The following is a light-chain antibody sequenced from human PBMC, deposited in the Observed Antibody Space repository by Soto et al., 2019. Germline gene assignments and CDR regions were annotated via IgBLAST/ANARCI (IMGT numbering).Light chain of an antibody. CDR2: DAS. V-gene: IGKV3-11*01. CDR1: QSVSSY. Sequence: EIMLTQSPATLSLSPGERATLSCRASQSVSSYLAWYQQKPGQAPRLLIYDASNRATGIPARFSGSGSGTDFTLTISSLEPEDFAVYYCQQRSNWPPGGTFGGGTKVDIK. CDR3: QQRSNWPPGGT. J-gene: IGKJ4*01.